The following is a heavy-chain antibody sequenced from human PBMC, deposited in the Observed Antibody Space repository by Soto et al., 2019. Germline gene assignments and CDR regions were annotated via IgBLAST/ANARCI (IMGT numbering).Heavy chain of an antibody. D-gene: IGHD5-12*01. CDR2: IYYSGST. V-gene: IGHV4-39*01. CDR3: ARHLSVDGYNYPFDY. J-gene: IGHJ4*02. Sequence: SETLSLTCTVSGGSISSSSYYWGWIRQPPGKGLEWIGSIYYSGSTYYNPSLKSRVTISVDTSKNQFSLKLSSVTAADTAVYYCARHLSVDGYNYPFDYWGQGTLVTVSS. CDR1: GGSISSSSYY.